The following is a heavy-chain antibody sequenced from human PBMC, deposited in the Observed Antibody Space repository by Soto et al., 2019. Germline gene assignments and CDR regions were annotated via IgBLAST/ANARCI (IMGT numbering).Heavy chain of an antibody. J-gene: IGHJ4*02. CDR2: INSDGSST. CDR3: AREYSSSSIWLSGSDRFDY. D-gene: IGHD6-6*01. CDR1: GFTFSSYW. Sequence: GGSLRLSCAASGFTFSSYWMHWVRQAPGKGLVWVSRINSDGSSTSYADSVKGRFTISRDNAKNTLYLQMNSLRAEDTAVYYCAREYSSSSIWLSGSDRFDYWGQGTLVTVSS. V-gene: IGHV3-74*01.